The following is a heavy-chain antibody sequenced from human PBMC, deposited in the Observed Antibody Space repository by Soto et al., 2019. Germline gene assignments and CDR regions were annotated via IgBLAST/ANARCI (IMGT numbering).Heavy chain of an antibody. CDR3: AREWGGLVIIPYAFEI. V-gene: IGHV4-59*01. CDR1: GCSISSYY. D-gene: IGHD3-3*01. J-gene: IGHJ3*02. CDR2: IYYSGST. Sequence: PSETLSLTCTVSGCSISSYYWSWIRQPPGKGLEWIAYIYYSGSTNYNPSLKSRVTISVDTSKNQFSLKLSSVTAADTAVYYCAREWGGLVIIPYAFEICGQGKMVPVSS.